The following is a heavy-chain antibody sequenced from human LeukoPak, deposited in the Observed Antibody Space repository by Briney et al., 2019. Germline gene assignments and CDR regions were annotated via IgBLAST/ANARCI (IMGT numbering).Heavy chain of an antibody. Sequence: ASVKVSCKASGYTFPSYDINGVRQATGQGLEWMGWMNPNSGNTGYAQKFQGRVTITRNTSISTAYMELSSLRSEDTAVYYCARGAASSKYYYYYYYMDVWGKGTTATVSS. CDR1: GYTFPSYD. V-gene: IGHV1-8*03. CDR2: MNPNSGNT. J-gene: IGHJ6*03. CDR3: ARGAASSKYYYYYYYMDV. D-gene: IGHD6-13*01.